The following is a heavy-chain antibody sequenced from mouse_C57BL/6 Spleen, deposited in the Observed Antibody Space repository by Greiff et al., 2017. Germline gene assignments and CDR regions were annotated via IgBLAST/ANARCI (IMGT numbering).Heavy chain of an antibody. Sequence: VQLQQPGPELVKPGASVKISCKASGYSFTDYNMNWVKQSHGQSLEWIGVINPNYGTTSYNQKFKGKATLTVDQSSSTAYMQLNSLTSEDSAVYYCARDGDLRIYYGNLYYFDYWGQGTTLTVSS. J-gene: IGHJ2*01. CDR1: GYSFTDYN. CDR3: ARDGDLRIYYGNLYYFDY. D-gene: IGHD2-1*01. CDR2: INPNYGTT. V-gene: IGHV1-39*01.